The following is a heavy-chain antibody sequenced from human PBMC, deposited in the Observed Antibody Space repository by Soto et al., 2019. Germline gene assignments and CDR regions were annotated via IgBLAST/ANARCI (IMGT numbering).Heavy chain of an antibody. CDR1: GYTFSRHW. CDR2: ISPDGSVT. D-gene: IGHD1-26*01. V-gene: IGHV3-74*01. Sequence: EVQLVESGGGLVQPGGSLRLSCAASGYTFSRHWIHWVRQAPGQGPVGVSRISPDGSVTDYADFVEGRFTITRDNAKNPLYLQMSSLRAADTAVYYCARPRSMSSSGFDIWGQGTMVIVSS. CDR3: ARPRSMSSSGFDI. J-gene: IGHJ3*02.